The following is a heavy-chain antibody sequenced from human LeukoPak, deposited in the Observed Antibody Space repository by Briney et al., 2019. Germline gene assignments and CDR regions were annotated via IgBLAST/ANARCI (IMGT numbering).Heavy chain of an antibody. D-gene: IGHD3-22*01. CDR1: GFTFSSYW. J-gene: IGHJ4*02. V-gene: IGHV3-7*01. CDR2: IKQDGSEK. CDR3: ARDGRFFTMIRLPTGY. Sequence: GGSLRLSCAASGFTFSSYWMSCVRQAPGKGLEWVANIKQDGSEKYYVDSVKGRFTISRDNAKNSLYLQMNSLRAEDTAVYYCARDGRFFTMIRLPTGYWGQGTLVTVSS.